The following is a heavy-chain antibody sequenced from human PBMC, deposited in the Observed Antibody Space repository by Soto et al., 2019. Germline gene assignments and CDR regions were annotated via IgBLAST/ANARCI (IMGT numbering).Heavy chain of an antibody. J-gene: IGHJ3*01. CDR2: IYYTWST. Sequence: QVQLQESGPGLVKSSQTLSLTCTVSGGSISSGGYYWSWIRHHPGKGLEWIAYIYYTWSTYYNPSLKSRVTISVDTSKNQFSLRLSSVTAADTAVYYCARGPDYYDNSGMTFHVWGQGTTVTVSS. CDR3: ARGPDYYDNSGMTFHV. D-gene: IGHD3-22*01. V-gene: IGHV4-31*03. CDR1: GGSISSGGYY.